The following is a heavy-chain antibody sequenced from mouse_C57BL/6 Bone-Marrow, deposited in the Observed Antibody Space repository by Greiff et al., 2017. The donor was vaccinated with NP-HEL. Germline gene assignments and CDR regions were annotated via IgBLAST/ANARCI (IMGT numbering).Heavy chain of an antibody. D-gene: IGHD1-1*01. CDR2: IDPSDSYT. CDR1: GYTFTSYW. Sequence: QVQLQQSGAELVKPGASVKLSCKASGYTFTSYWMQWVKQRPGQGLEWIGEIDPSDSYTTYNQKFKGKATLTVDTSSSTAYMQLSSLTSEDSAVYYGASLYYGSTLWYVDVGGTGTTVTVSS. J-gene: IGHJ1*03. CDR3: ASLYYGSTLWYVDV. V-gene: IGHV1-50*01.